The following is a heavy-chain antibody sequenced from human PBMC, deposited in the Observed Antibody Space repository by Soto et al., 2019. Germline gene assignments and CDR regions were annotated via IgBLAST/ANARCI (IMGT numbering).Heavy chain of an antibody. V-gene: IGHV3-11*01. CDR3: ARGLGELEPFDY. CDR1: GFTFSDYY. D-gene: IGHD1-1*01. CDR2: IRNSGTTI. J-gene: IGHJ4*01. Sequence: QVHLVESGGGLVKPGGSLRLSCAASGFTFSDYYMSWIRQAPGKGLEWVSYIRNSGTTIYYADSVKGRFTISRDNAKDSLYLHINSLRAVDTAVYYCARGLGELEPFDYWGHGTLVTVSS.